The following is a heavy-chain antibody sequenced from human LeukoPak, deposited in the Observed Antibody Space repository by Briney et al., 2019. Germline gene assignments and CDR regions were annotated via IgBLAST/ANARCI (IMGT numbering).Heavy chain of an antibody. CDR3: ARESGIAAALDL. D-gene: IGHD6-13*01. CDR2: INADGSST. V-gene: IGHV3-74*01. J-gene: IGHJ5*02. Sequence: GGSLRLSCAASGFTFSSYWMHWVRQAPGKGLVWVSRINADGSSTSYADSVKGRFTISRDNAKNTLYLQMNSLRAEDTAVYYCARESGIAAALDLWGQGTLVTVSS. CDR1: GFTFSSYW.